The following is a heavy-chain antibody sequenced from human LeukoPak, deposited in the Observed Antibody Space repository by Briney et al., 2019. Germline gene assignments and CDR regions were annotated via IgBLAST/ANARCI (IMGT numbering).Heavy chain of an antibody. J-gene: IGHJ4*02. V-gene: IGHV3-33*01. CDR1: GFTFSSYG. D-gene: IGHD3-10*01. CDR3: ARVDRETPLIDYFDY. Sequence: GGSLRLSCAASGFTFSSYGMHWARQAPGKGLEWVAVIWYDGSNKYYADSVKGRFTISRDNAKNSLYLQMNSLRAEDTAVYYCARVDRETPLIDYFDYWGQGTLVTVSS. CDR2: IWYDGSNK.